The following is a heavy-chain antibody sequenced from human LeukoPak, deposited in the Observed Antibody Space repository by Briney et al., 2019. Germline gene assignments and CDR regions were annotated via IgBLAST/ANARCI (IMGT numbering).Heavy chain of an antibody. CDR2: IYSGGST. Sequence: GGSLRLSCAASGFTVSSNYMSWVRQAPGKGLEWVSVIYSGGSTYYADSVKGRFTISRDNSKNTLYLQMNSLRAEDTAVYYCARGRSGWYQWGYFDYWGQGTLVTVSS. CDR3: ARGRSGWYQWGYFDY. J-gene: IGHJ4*02. V-gene: IGHV3-53*01. D-gene: IGHD6-19*01. CDR1: GFTVSSNY.